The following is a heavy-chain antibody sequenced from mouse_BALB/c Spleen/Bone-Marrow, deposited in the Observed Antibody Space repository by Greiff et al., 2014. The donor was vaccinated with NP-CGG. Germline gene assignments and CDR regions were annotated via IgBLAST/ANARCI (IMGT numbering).Heavy chain of an antibody. V-gene: IGHV14-3*02. Sequence: EVQLQQPGAELVKPGASVKLSCTASGFNIKDTYMHWVKQRPEQGLEWIGRIDPANGNTKYDPKFQGKSTITADTSSNTAYLQLSSLTSEDTAVYYCASYYYGSSSFAYWGQGTLVTVSA. J-gene: IGHJ3*01. CDR1: GFNIKDTY. CDR2: IDPANGNT. D-gene: IGHD1-1*01. CDR3: ASYYYGSSSFAY.